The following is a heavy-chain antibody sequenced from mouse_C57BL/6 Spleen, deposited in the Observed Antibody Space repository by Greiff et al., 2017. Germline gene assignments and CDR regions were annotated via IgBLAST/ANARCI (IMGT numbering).Heavy chain of an antibody. J-gene: IGHJ1*03. CDR2: ISDGGSYT. CDR1: GFTFSSYA. CDR3: AREGGIYDGYYGYFDV. V-gene: IGHV5-4*01. Sequence: DVHLVESGGGLVKPGGSLKLSCAASGFTFSSYAMSWVRQTPEKRLEWVATISDGGSYTYYPDNVKGRFTISRDNAKNNLYLQMSHLKSEDTAMYYCAREGGIYDGYYGYFDVWGTGTTVTVSS. D-gene: IGHD2-3*01.